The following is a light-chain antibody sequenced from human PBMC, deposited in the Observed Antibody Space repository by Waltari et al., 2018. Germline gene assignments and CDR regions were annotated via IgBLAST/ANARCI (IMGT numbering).Light chain of an antibody. J-gene: IGKJ1*01. Sequence: DIVMTQSPDSLAVSLGERATINCKSSQSVLYSSNNKNYLACYQQKPGQPPKLLISWSTTRESGVPDRFSGSGSGTDFTLTISSLQAEDVAVYYCQQYYSMPWTFGQGTKVEIK. CDR1: QSVLYSSNNKNY. V-gene: IGKV4-1*01. CDR2: WST. CDR3: QQYYSMPWT.